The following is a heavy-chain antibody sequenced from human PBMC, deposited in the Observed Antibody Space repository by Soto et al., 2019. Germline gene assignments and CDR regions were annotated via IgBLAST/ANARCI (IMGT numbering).Heavy chain of an antibody. CDR3: ARVSSSWYNYYYYGMDV. D-gene: IGHD6-13*01. J-gene: IGHJ6*02. V-gene: IGHV1-18*04. Sequence: ASVKVSCKASGYTFTSYGISWVRQAPGQGLEWMGWISAYNGNTNYAQKLQGRVTMTTGTSTSTAYMELRSLRSDDTAVYYCARVSSSWYNYYYYGMDVWGQGTTVTVSS. CDR1: GYTFTSYG. CDR2: ISAYNGNT.